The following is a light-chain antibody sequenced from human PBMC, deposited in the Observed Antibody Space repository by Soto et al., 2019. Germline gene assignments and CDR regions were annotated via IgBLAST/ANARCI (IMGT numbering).Light chain of an antibody. CDR3: QSYDSSLSGVV. J-gene: IGLJ2*01. V-gene: IGLV1-40*01. CDR2: GNN. CDR1: SSNIGAGYD. Sequence: QSVLTHPPSVSGAPGQRVTISCTGSSSNIGAGYDVHWYQQLPGTAPKLLIYGNNNRPSGVPDRFSGSKSGTSASRAITGLQAEDEADYYCQSYDSSLSGVVFGGGTKLTVL.